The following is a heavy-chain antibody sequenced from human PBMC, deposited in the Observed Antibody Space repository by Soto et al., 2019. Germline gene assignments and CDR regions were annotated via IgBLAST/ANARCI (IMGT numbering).Heavy chain of an antibody. Sequence: QLQLQESGPGLVNPSEALSLTCTVSGGSISSSGYHWGWIRQPPGKGLDWVVSIYYSGTTYYNPSLKSRVTISVVTSQTHLPMKLSAVTAADTAVYYWARHDLYSGSGPRGPFDYWGQGALVTVSS. J-gene: IGHJ4*02. CDR1: GGSISSSGYH. D-gene: IGHD6-19*01. V-gene: IGHV4-39*01. CDR2: IYYSGTT. CDR3: ARHDLYSGSGPRGPFDY.